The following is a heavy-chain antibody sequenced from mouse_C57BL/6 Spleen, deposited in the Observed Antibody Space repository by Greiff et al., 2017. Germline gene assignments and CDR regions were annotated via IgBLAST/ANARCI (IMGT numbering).Heavy chain of an antibody. V-gene: IGHV5-4*01. CDR2: ISDGGSYT. J-gene: IGHJ2*01. CDR3: ARDSNYYFDY. CDR1: GFTFSSYA. D-gene: IGHD2-5*01. Sequence: EVKLEESGGGLVKPGGSLKLSCAASGFTFSSYAMSWVRQTPEKRLEWVATISDGGSYTYYPDNVKGRFTISRDNAKNNLYLQMSQLKSEDTAMYYCARDSNYYFDYWGQGTTLTVSS.